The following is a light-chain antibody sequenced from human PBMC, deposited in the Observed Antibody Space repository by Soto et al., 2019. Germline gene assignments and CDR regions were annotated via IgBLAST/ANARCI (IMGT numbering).Light chain of an antibody. CDR1: SGDVGGYNY. Sequence: QSALTQPASVSGSPGQSITISCTGTSGDVGGYNYVSWYQQHPGKAPKLMIYEVSNRPSGVSNRFSGSKSGNTASLTISGLQAEDEADYYCSAYTSSSTYVFGTGPKVTVL. CDR2: EVS. CDR3: SAYTSSSTYV. V-gene: IGLV2-14*01. J-gene: IGLJ1*01.